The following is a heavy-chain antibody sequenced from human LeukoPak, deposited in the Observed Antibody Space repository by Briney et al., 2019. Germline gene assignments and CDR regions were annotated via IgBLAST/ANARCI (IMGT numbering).Heavy chain of an antibody. V-gene: IGHV3-23*01. Sequence: GGSLRLSCAASGFTFSHYAMSWVRQAPGKGLDWISAITDNGGGTYYADSVKGRFTISRDNSKNTLYLQMNSLRAEDTAVYYCAKGSSASRPYYFDYWGQGTLVTVSS. CDR2: ITDNGGGT. CDR3: AKGSSASRPYYFDY. CDR1: GFTFSHYA. J-gene: IGHJ4*02. D-gene: IGHD2-2*01.